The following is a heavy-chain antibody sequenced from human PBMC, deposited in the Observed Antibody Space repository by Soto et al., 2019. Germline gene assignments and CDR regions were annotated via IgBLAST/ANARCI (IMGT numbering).Heavy chain of an antibody. D-gene: IGHD1-26*01. CDR3: ARDSNIVGATHGGYYYYYGMDV. V-gene: IGHV3-7*01. Sequence: GGSLRLSCAASGFTFSTYWMSWVRQAPGKGLEWVANINQDGRAAWYVDSVKGRFTISRDNAKKSLYLQMNSLRAEDTAVYYCARDSNIVGATHGGYYYYYGMDVWGQGPTVTVS. CDR2: INQDGRAA. J-gene: IGHJ6*02. CDR1: GFTFSTYW.